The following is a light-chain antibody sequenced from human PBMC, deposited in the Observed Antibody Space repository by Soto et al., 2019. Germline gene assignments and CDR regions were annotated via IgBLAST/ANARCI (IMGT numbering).Light chain of an antibody. CDR1: SSDVGGYNY. J-gene: IGLJ2*01. CDR3: TSYAGRNNLL. V-gene: IGLV2-8*01. Sequence: QSALTQPPSASGSPGQSVTISCTGTSSDVGGYNYVSWYQQHPGKAPKVMIYEVSKRPSGVPDRFSGSKSGNTASLTISGLQAEDEADYYCTSYAGRNNLLFGGGTKLTVL. CDR2: EVS.